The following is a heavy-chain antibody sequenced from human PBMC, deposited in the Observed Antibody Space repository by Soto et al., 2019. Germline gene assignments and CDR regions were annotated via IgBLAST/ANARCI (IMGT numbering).Heavy chain of an antibody. D-gene: IGHD2-15*01. CDR3: ARICPYSWGSCYRSKDAFDI. CDR2: IIPIFGTA. V-gene: IGHV1-69*13. CDR1: GGTFSSYA. Sequence: ASVKVSCKASGGTFSSYAISWVRQAPGQGLEWMGGIIPIFGTANYAQKFQGRVTITADESTSTAYMELSSLRSEDTAVYYCARICPYSWGSCYRSKDAFDIWGQGTMVTVSS. J-gene: IGHJ3*02.